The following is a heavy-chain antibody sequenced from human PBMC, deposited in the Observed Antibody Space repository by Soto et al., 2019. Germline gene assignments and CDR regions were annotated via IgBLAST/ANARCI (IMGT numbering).Heavy chain of an antibody. CDR3: ARNYGHAFDI. D-gene: IGHD1-7*01. V-gene: IGHV4-59*01. CDR2: IYYSGST. J-gene: IGHJ3*02. CDR1: GGSISSYY. Sequence: QVQLQQSGAGLVKPSETLSLTCTVSGGSISSYYWSWIRQPPGKGLEWIGYIYYSGSTNYNPSLKSRVTISVDTSKNQFSLKLSSVTAADTAVYYCARNYGHAFDIWGQGTMVTVSS.